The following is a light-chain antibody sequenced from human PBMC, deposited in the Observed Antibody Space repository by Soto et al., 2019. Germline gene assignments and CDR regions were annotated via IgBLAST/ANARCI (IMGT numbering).Light chain of an antibody. Sequence: DIQMTQFPSSLSASVRDRESVICRARQIISSWLAWYQQKARKAPELLISDASTLATGVPSRFSGSGSGTEFTLTISSLQTDDSATYFCQEYKTYAFGPGTKVDIK. CDR1: QIISSW. V-gene: IGKV1-5*02. CDR3: QEYKTYA. CDR2: DAS. J-gene: IGKJ2*01.